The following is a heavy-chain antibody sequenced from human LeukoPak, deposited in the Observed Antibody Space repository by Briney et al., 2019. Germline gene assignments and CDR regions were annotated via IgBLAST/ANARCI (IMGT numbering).Heavy chain of an antibody. Sequence: GGSLRLSCAASGFTFSSYAMNWVRQAPGKGLEWVSYISSSGSTIYYADSVKGRFTISRDNAKNSLYPQMNSLRAEDTAVYYCARGHSAGSAEYFQHWGQGTLVTVSS. D-gene: IGHD2-15*01. V-gene: IGHV3-48*03. J-gene: IGHJ1*01. CDR2: ISSSGSTI. CDR1: GFTFSSYA. CDR3: ARGHSAGSAEYFQH.